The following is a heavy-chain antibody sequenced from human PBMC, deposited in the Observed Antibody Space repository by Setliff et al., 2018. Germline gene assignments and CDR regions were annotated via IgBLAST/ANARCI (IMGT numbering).Heavy chain of an antibody. CDR1: DYILTSYG. V-gene: IGHV1-18*01. CDR3: ARINFYVSSGYYYAPDY. J-gene: IGHJ4*02. CDR2: ISTYNGHT. Sequence: ASVKVSCKTSDYILTSYGLSWVRQAPGQGLDWMGWISTYNGHTNYAQKLQGRVTMTTDTSTGTAYMELGSLTSDDTAIYYCARINFYVSSGYYYAPDYWGPGTLVTVSS. D-gene: IGHD3-22*01.